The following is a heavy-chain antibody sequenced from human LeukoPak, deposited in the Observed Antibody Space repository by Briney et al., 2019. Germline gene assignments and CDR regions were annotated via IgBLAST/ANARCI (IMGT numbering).Heavy chain of an antibody. CDR3: AKDHVTWGNRYFDH. CDR1: GFTFSTYG. V-gene: IGHV3-30*02. D-gene: IGHD3-16*01. J-gene: IGHJ4*02. CDR2: IGHDGTKI. Sequence: GGSLRLSCAASGFTFSTYGMHWVRQAPGKGLEWVAFIGHDGTKIYYADSAQGRFTISGDNSKNTLYLEMNSLSGEDTALYYCAKDHVTWGNRYFDHWGQGTLGTVSS.